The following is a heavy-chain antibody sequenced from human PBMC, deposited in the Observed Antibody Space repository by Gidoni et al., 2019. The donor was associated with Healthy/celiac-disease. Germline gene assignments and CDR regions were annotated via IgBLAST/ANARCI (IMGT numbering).Heavy chain of an antibody. J-gene: IGHJ4*02. CDR1: GFTFISYA. V-gene: IGHV3-23*01. D-gene: IGHD6-6*01. CDR2: ISGSGGST. CDR3: AKGKGGRQLAYFDY. Sequence: EVQLLESGGGLVQPGGSLRLSCAASGFTFISYAMSWVRQAPGKGLEWGSAISGSGGSTYYADSVKGRFTISRDNSKNTLYLQMNSLRAEDTAVYYCAKGKGGRQLAYFDYWGQGTLVTVSS.